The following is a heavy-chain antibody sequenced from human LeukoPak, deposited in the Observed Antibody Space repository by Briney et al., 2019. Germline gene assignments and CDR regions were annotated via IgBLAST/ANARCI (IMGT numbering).Heavy chain of an antibody. CDR2: IYYSGGS. V-gene: IGHV4-39*01. CDR3: ARHVSGSAMMHYFDY. D-gene: IGHD5-18*01. J-gene: IGHJ4*02. Sequence: PSETLSLTCNVSGASIRSGRNYWGWIRQSPGKGLEWIGSIYYSGGSSYNPSLQSRVSISVDTSKNHISLKVFSLTAADTALYYCARHVSGSAMMHYFDYWGQGNLVTVSS. CDR1: GASIRSGRNY.